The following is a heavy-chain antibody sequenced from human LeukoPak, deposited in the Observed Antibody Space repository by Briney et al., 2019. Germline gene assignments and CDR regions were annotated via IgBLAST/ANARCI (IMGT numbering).Heavy chain of an antibody. D-gene: IGHD4-17*01. V-gene: IGHV5-10-1*01. CDR3: ARHLGPTAAFDP. Sequence: GESLKISCKGSGYSFTRYWITWVRQMPGKGLEWMGRIDPSDSYTNYSPSFQGHVTISADKSISTAYLQWSSLKASDTAIYYCARHLGPTAAFDPWGHGNPCTVSS. J-gene: IGHJ5*02. CDR2: IDPSDSYT. CDR1: GYSFTRYW.